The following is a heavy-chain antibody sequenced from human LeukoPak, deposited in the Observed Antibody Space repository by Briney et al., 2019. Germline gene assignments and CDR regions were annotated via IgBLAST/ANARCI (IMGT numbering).Heavy chain of an antibody. CDR1: GGSFSGYY. D-gene: IGHD3-9*01. CDR2: INHSGST. Sequence: SETLSPNCAVYGGSFSGYYRSWIRQPPGKGLEWIGEINHSGSTNYNPSLKSRVTISVDTSKNQFSLKLSSVTAADTAVYYCARGSRRYDILTRFDYWGQGTLVTVSS. V-gene: IGHV4-34*01. CDR3: ARGSRRYDILTRFDY. J-gene: IGHJ4*02.